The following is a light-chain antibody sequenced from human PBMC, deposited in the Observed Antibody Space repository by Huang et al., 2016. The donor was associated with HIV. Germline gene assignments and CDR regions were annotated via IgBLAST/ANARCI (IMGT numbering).Light chain of an antibody. CDR1: QSLLHSNGYNS. Sequence: DIVMTQSPLSLPVTPGEPASISCRSSQSLLHSNGYNSLDWYLQKPGQSPQLLIYLGSNRASGVPDRCSGSGSGTDFTLKISRVEAEDVGVYYCMQALQPPPTFGQGTKVEIK. V-gene: IGKV2-28*01. CDR2: LGS. CDR3: MQALQPPPT. J-gene: IGKJ1*01.